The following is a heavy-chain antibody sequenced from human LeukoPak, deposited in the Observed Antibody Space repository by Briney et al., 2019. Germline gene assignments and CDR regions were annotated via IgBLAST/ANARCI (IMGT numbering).Heavy chain of an antibody. J-gene: IGHJ4*02. CDR2: IYYSGST. CDR1: GYSISTSYY. V-gene: IGHV4-38-2*02. Sequence: SETLSLICTVSGYSISTSYYWGWIRQPPGKGLEWIGSIYYSGSTYYNPSLKRRVTISVDTSKNQFSLKLSSVTAVDTAVYYCARDYQGGYGDKTVDYWGQGTRVTVSS. D-gene: IGHD5-18*01. CDR3: ARDYQGGYGDKTVDY.